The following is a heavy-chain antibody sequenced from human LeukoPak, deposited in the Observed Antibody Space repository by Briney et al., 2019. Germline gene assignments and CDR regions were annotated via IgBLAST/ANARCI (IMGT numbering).Heavy chain of an antibody. J-gene: IGHJ4*02. D-gene: IGHD1-26*01. CDR3: ARVTGGSYDY. CDR2: INPNSVGT. V-gene: IGHV1-2*02. CDR1: GYTFTGYY. Sequence: ASVKVSCKASGYTFTGYYMHGVRQAPGQGLEWMGWINPNSVGTNYAQKFQGRVTMTRDTSTSTVYMELSSLRSEDTAVYYCARVTGGSYDYWGQGTLVTVSS.